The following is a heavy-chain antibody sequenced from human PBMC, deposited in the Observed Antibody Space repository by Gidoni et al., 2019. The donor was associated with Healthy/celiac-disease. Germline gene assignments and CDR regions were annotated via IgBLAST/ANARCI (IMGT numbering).Heavy chain of an antibody. CDR1: GFTFGSYA. CDR2: ISYDGSNK. CDR3: ARGRSYYYDSSGYYLDY. Sequence: QVQLVESGGGVVQPGRSLRLSCAASGFTFGSYAMHWVRQAPGKGLEGVAVISYDGSNKYYADSVKGRFTISRDNSKNTLYLQMNSLRAEDTAVYYCARGRSYYYDSSGYYLDYWGQGTLVTVSS. J-gene: IGHJ4*02. V-gene: IGHV3-30*04. D-gene: IGHD3-22*01.